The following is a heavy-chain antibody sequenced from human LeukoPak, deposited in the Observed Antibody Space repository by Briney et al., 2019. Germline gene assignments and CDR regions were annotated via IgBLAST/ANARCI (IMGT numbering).Heavy chain of an antibody. D-gene: IGHD3-22*01. CDR2: ISSSSSYI. V-gene: IGHV3-21*01. CDR1: GFTFSSYS. CDR3: ARDQGYYDSSGPIDY. Sequence: GGSLRLSCAASGFTFSSYSMNWVRQAPGKGLGWVSSISSSSSYIYFADSVKGRFTISRDNAKNSLYLQMNSLRAEDTAVYYCARDQGYYDSSGPIDYWGQGTLVTVSS. J-gene: IGHJ4*02.